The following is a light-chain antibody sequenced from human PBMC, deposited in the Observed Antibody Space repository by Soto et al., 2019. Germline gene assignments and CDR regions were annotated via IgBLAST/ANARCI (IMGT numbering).Light chain of an antibody. J-gene: IGKJ1*01. CDR2: AAS. V-gene: IGKV1-39*01. Sequence: DIQMTQSPSSLSASVGDRVTITCRASQSISSYLNWYQQKPGKAPNLLIYAASSLQSWVPSRFSCSGSGTNVTLTISSLQPDDFATYYCQQSYISWTFGQGTKVEI. CDR1: QSISSY. CDR3: QQSYISWT.